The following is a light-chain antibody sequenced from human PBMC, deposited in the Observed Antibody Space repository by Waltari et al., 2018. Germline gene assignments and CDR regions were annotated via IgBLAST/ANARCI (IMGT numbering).Light chain of an antibody. J-gene: IGKJ2*01. CDR3: LQDYSYPYT. Sequence: AIQMTQSPSPLSTFVGDRVTITCRASQDISNDLGWYQQKSGKAPKLLIYAASCLQIGAPSRFSCSGSGTDFTLTISGLQPEDFATLYCLQDYSYPYTFGQGTKLGIK. V-gene: IGKV1-6*01. CDR2: AAS. CDR1: QDISND.